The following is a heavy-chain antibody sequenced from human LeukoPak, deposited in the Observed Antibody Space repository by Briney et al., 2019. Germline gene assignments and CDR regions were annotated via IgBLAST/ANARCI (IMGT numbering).Heavy chain of an antibody. D-gene: IGHD3-16*01. CDR1: GYTFPGYC. Sequence: ASVKVSCKASGYTFPGYCMHWVRQAPGQGLEWMGWINPNSGDTKYAQKFQGRVTMTRDTSISTAYMELSRLRSDDTAVYYCATQRGSYLWGTDFDYWGQGTLVTVSS. V-gene: IGHV1-2*02. CDR3: ATQRGSYLWGTDFDY. CDR2: INPNSGDT. J-gene: IGHJ4*02.